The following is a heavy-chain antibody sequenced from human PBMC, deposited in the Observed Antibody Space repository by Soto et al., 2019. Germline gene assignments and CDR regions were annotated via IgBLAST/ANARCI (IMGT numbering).Heavy chain of an antibody. D-gene: IGHD1-1*01. V-gene: IGHV3-23*01. CDR2: ISGSGGST. Sequence: VGSLRLSCAASWFTVSSNYMSWVRQAPGKGLEWVSAISGSGGSTYYADSVKGRFTISRDNSKNTLYLQMNSLRAEDTAVYYCAKGEQGWKPMNYYYYYGMDVWGQGTTVTVS. CDR3: AKGEQGWKPMNYYYYYGMDV. CDR1: WFTVSSNY. J-gene: IGHJ6*02.